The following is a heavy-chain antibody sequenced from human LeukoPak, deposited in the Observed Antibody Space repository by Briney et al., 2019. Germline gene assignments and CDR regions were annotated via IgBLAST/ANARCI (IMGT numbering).Heavy chain of an antibody. J-gene: IGHJ3*02. Sequence: GGSLRLSCAASGFTVSSNYMSWVRQTPGRRLEWVSAVSGSGDNTYYEDSMKGRFTVSRDNSKNTLYLQMNSLSDEDTAIYYCAKINIPDSWSGDPNDAFDIWGQGTMVTASS. CDR1: GFTVSSNY. D-gene: IGHD3-3*01. CDR2: VSGSGDNT. V-gene: IGHV3-23*01. CDR3: AKINIPDSWSGDPNDAFDI.